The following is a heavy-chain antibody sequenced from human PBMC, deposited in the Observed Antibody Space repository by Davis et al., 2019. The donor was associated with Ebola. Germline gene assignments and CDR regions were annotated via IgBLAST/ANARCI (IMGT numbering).Heavy chain of an antibody. D-gene: IGHD2-8*01. Sequence: GGSLRLSCKGLGYTFTSHWIGWVRQVPGKAPEWMGIIYPPDSLTTYSPTFQGQVTISADKSINIAYLYWSSLKASDTAIYYCVRPRYSTRWPDAFQTWGQGTMVTVSS. CDR1: GYTFTSHW. J-gene: IGHJ3*02. CDR2: IYPPDSLT. CDR3: VRPRYSTRWPDAFQT. V-gene: IGHV5-51*01.